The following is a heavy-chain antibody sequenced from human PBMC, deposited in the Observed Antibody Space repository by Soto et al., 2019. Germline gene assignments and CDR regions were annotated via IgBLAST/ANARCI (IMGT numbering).Heavy chain of an antibody. V-gene: IGHV3-30-3*01. CDR3: ARELTGSADY. CDR1: GFTFSYYA. CDR2: ISYDGTNE. D-gene: IGHD1-1*01. Sequence: GGSLRLSCAASGFTFSYYAMHWVRQAPGRGLKWVAIISYDGTNEYYADSVKGRFTISRDNSKETLSLQMNSLRPEDTAVYYCARELTGSADYWGQGTLVTVSS. J-gene: IGHJ4*02.